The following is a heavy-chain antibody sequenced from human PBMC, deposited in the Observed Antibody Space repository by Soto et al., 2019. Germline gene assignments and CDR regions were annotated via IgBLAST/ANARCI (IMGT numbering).Heavy chain of an antibody. J-gene: IGHJ4*02. CDR3: ARGLITIFGVVIIGRYFDY. CDR1: GGSISSGGYY. D-gene: IGHD3-3*01. CDR2: IYYSGST. V-gene: IGHV4-31*03. Sequence: PSETLSLTYTVSGGSISSGGYYWSWIRQHPGKGLEWIGYIYYSGSTYYNPSLKSRVTISVDTSKNQFSLKLSSVTAADTAVYYCARGLITIFGVVIIGRYFDYWGQGTLVTVSS.